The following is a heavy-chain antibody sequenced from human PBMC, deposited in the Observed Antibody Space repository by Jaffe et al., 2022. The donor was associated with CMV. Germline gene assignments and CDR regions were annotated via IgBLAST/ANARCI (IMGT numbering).Heavy chain of an antibody. Sequence: EVQLVESGGGLVQPGRSLRLSCAASGFTFDDYAMHWVRQAPGKGLEWVSGISWNSGSIGYADSVKGRFTISRDNAKNSLYLQMNSLRAEDTALYYCAKARGQRWLQRSISYYGMDVWGQGTTVTVSS. D-gene: IGHD5-12*01. V-gene: IGHV3-9*01. CDR3: AKARGQRWLQRSISYYGMDV. CDR1: GFTFDDYA. CDR2: ISWNSGSI. J-gene: IGHJ6*02.